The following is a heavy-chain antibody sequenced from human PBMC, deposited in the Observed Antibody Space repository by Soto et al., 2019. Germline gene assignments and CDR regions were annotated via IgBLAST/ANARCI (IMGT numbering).Heavy chain of an antibody. J-gene: IGHJ5*02. CDR3: ATHVDTSMVKRWFDP. V-gene: IGHV3-48*02. D-gene: IGHD5-18*01. Sequence: EVQLVESGGGLVQPGGSLRLSCGASGYTFVSYSMNWVRQAPGKGLEWVSYISSKSTTIYYADSVKGRFTISRDNAKNSLYLQMNSLRDEDTAIYYCATHVDTSMVKRWFDPWGQGTPVTVSS. CDR2: ISSKSTTI. CDR1: GYTFVSYS.